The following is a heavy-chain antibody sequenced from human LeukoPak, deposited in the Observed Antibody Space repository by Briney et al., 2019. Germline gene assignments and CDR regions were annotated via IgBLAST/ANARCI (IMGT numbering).Heavy chain of an antibody. CDR1: GGSISSSSYY. Sequence: SETLSLTCTVSGGSISSSSYYWGWIRQPPGKGLEWIGSIYNSGRTYYNPSLKSRVTISVDTSKNQFSLKVSSVTAADTAVYYCARRTYYYYMDVWGKGTTVIVSS. V-gene: IGHV4-39*07. CDR2: IYNSGRT. J-gene: IGHJ6*03. CDR3: ARRTYYYYMDV.